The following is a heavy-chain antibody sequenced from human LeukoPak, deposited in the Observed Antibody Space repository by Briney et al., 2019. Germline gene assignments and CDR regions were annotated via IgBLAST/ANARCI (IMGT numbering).Heavy chain of an antibody. Sequence: ASVKVSCKASGYTFTGYYMHWVRQAPGQGLEYRGWINPNSGDTNHAQNFQGRVTLTRDTSISTAYMELSSLRSDDSAVYYCAGEYCSGGTCRQGFDYWGQGTLVTVSS. D-gene: IGHD2-15*01. V-gene: IGHV1-2*02. CDR2: INPNSGDT. CDR1: GYTFTGYY. CDR3: AGEYCSGGTCRQGFDY. J-gene: IGHJ4*02.